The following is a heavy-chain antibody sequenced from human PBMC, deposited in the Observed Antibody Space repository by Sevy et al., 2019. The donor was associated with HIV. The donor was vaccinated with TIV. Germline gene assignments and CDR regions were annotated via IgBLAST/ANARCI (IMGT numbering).Heavy chain of an antibody. Sequence: GGSLRLSCAASGFTFSSYVISWVRQAPGRGLEWVSGISGNGGSTYYADSVKGRFNISRDKSKNTLYLQMHSLRVEDTAVYYCAHGRGYTSPRVFDFWGQGTLVTVSS. CDR2: ISGNGGST. CDR3: AHGRGYTSPRVFDF. CDR1: GFTFSSYV. J-gene: IGHJ4*02. V-gene: IGHV3-23*01. D-gene: IGHD5-18*01.